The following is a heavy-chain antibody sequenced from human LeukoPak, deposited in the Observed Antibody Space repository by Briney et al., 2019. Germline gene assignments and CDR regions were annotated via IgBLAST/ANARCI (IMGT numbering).Heavy chain of an antibody. J-gene: IGHJ6*02. V-gene: IGHV3-11*04. CDR2: ISSSGRTI. D-gene: IGHD2-15*01. CDR1: GFTFSDYY. CDR3: AKDLRVVVAAEWRYYYYGMDV. Sequence: PGGSLRLSCAASGFTFSDYYMSWIRQAPGKGLEWVSYISSSGRTIFYADSVKGRFTISRDNAKNSLYLQMNSLRAEDTAVYYCAKDLRVVVAAEWRYYYYGMDVWGQGTTVTVSS.